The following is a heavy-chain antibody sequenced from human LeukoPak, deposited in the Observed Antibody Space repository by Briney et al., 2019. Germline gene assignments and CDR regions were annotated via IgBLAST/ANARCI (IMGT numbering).Heavy chain of an antibody. J-gene: IGHJ4*02. CDR1: GGSISSSSYY. D-gene: IGHD6-13*01. CDR2: IYYSGST. CDR3: ASRSSWYGGAWFDY. Sequence: SETLSLTCTVSGGSISSSSYYWGWIRQPPGKGLEWIGSIYYSGSTYYNPSLKSRVTISVDTSKNQFSLKLSSVTAADAAVYYCASRSSWYGGAWFDYWGQGTLVTVSS. V-gene: IGHV4-39*01.